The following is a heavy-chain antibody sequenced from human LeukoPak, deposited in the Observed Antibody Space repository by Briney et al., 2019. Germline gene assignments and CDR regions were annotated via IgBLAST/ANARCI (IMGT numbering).Heavy chain of an antibody. V-gene: IGHV3-21*01. D-gene: IGHD3/OR15-3a*01. J-gene: IGHJ6*02. CDR2: IPSGSRYI. CDR1: GFTFSIYT. CDR3: ARDRDLGARGLIVISGMDV. Sequence: GGSLRLSCAASGFTFSIYTMNWVRQAPGKGLEWVSSIPSGSRYIYYADSVKGRFTISRDNAKNSLFLQMNSLRAEDTAVYYCARDRDLGARGLIVISGMDVWGQGTTVTVSS.